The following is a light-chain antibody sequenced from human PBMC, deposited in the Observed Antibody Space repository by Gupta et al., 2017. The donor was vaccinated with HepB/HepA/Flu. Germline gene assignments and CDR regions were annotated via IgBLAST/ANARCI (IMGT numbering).Light chain of an antibody. CDR3: QQLNSSPIT. CDR2: AAS. CDR1: QGSSSY. V-gene: IGKV1-9*01. J-gene: IGKJ4*01. Sequence: DIKLTQSPSFLSSSVGDSVPLPCRASQGSSSYLAWYQQKPGKAPKLLIYAASTGESGVPSRFSGSGSGTEFTLTISSRQPEDFATYYCQQLNSSPITFGRGTKVDIK.